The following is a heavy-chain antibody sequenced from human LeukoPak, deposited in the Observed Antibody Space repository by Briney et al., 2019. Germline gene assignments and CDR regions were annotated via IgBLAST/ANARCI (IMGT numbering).Heavy chain of an antibody. CDR1: GFTFSNYG. Sequence: GRSLILSCAPSGFTFSNYGIHWVRQAPGKGLEWVAVIWYDGSQKYYADSVKGRFTISRDNSKNTLYLQMNSLRAEDTAVYYCARYGSGKNFDYWGQGTLVTVSS. D-gene: IGHD3-10*01. CDR3: ARYGSGKNFDY. CDR2: IWYDGSQK. V-gene: IGHV3-33*01. J-gene: IGHJ4*02.